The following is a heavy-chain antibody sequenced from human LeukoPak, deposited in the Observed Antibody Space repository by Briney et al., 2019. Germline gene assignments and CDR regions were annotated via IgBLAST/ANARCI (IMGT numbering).Heavy chain of an antibody. CDR2: IRYDGSYQ. V-gene: IGHV3-33*08. J-gene: IGHJ4*02. CDR1: GFTFSSYW. CDR3: ARVRGASSSSWYFDY. Sequence: GGSLRLSCAASGFTFSSYWMSWVRQAPGKGLEWVATIRYDGSYQWCAEPVKGRFTISRDNSKNTLYLQMNSLRAEDTAVYYCARVRGASSSSWYFDYWGQGTLVTVSS. D-gene: IGHD6-13*01.